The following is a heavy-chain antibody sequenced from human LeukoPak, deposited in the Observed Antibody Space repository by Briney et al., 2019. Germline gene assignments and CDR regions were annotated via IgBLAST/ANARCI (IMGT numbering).Heavy chain of an antibody. Sequence: ASVKVSCKASGGTFIIYAISWVRQAPGQGPEWMGGIIPIFGTANYAQKFQGRVTITADKSTSTAYMELSSLRSEDTAVYYCARGRVVTHEVDYYYYYMDVWGKGTTVTVSS. CDR2: IIPIFGTA. CDR1: GGTFIIYA. V-gene: IGHV1-69*06. J-gene: IGHJ6*03. D-gene: IGHD3-22*01. CDR3: ARGRVVTHEVDYYYYYMDV.